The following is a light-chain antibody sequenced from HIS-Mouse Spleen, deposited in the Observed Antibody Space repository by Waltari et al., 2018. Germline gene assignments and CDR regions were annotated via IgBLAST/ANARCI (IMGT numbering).Light chain of an antibody. CDR2: AAS. CDR1: QGISSY. Sequence: DIQLTQSPSFLSASVGDRVTITCRASQGISSYLACYQQKPGKAPKLLIYAASTLQSGVPSRFSGSGCGTEFTLTISSLQPEDFATFYCQQLNSYPPTFGQGTKVEIK. V-gene: IGKV1-9*01. J-gene: IGKJ1*01. CDR3: QQLNSYPPT.